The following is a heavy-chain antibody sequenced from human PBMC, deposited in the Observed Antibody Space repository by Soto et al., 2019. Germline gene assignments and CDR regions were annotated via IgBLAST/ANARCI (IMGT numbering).Heavy chain of an antibody. Sequence: GGSLRLSCAASGFTFSSYGMHWVRQAPGKGLEWVAVISYDGSNKYYADSVKGRFTISRDNCKNTLYLQMNSLRAEDTAVYYCANASTYYYDSSGYYPSAFLDYWGQGTLVTVSS. D-gene: IGHD3-22*01. J-gene: IGHJ4*02. CDR3: ANASTYYYDSSGYYPSAFLDY. CDR1: GFTFSSYG. CDR2: ISYDGSNK. V-gene: IGHV3-30*18.